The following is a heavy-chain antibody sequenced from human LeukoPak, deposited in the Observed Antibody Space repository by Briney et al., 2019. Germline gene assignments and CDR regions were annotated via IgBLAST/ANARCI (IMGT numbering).Heavy chain of an antibody. V-gene: IGHV3-30*04. CDR2: ISYDGSNK. D-gene: IGHD3-22*01. CDR3: GGSGYYRDFDY. Sequence: GGSLRLSCDASGFSFNTYTMYWVRQAPGKGLEWVAVISYDGSNKYYADSVKGRFTISRDNSKNTLYLQMNSLRAEDTAVYYCGGSGYYRDFDYWGQGTLVTVSS. CDR1: GFSFNTYT. J-gene: IGHJ4*02.